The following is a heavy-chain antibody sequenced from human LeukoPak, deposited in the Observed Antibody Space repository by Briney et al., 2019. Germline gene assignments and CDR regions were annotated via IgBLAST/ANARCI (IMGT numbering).Heavy chain of an antibody. D-gene: IGHD7-27*01. CDR2: ISGSGGST. J-gene: IGHJ4*02. V-gene: IGHV3-23*01. CDR3: AKEGGDWGEGYFDY. CDR1: GFTLSTYT. Sequence: GGSLRLSCTASGFTLSTYTMNWVRQAPGKGLEWVSAISGSGGSTYYADSVKGRFTISRDNSKNTLYLQMNSLRAEDTAVYYCAKEGGDWGEGYFDYWGQGTLVTVSS.